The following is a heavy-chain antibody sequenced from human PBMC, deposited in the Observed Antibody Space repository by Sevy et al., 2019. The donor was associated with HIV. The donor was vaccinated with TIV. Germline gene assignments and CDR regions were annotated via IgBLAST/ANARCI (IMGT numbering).Heavy chain of an antibody. CDR2: LKSKADGGTV. Sequence: GGSQRLSCTTSGFTFGDYAMNWVRQAPGKGLEWVAFLKSKADGGTVDHAASVKGRFTISRDDSKSIAYLQMNDLTTEDTGVYYCTRWKGLRSIFDYWGQGALVTVSS. V-gene: IGHV3-49*04. CDR3: TRWKGLRSIFDY. D-gene: IGHD1-1*01. CDR1: GFTFGDYA. J-gene: IGHJ4*02.